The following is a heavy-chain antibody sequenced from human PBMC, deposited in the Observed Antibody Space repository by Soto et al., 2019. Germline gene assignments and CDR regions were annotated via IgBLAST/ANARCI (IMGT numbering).Heavy chain of an antibody. V-gene: IGHV4-34*01. CDR3: ARGSNYYGSGSCTKRYYYYMDV. D-gene: IGHD3-10*01. J-gene: IGHJ6*03. CDR1: GGSFSGYY. CDR2: INHSGST. Sequence: SETLSLTCAVYGGSFSGYYWSWIRQPPGKGLEWIGEINHSGSTNYNPSLKSRVTISVDTSKNQFSLKLSSVTAADTAVYYCARGSNYYGSGSCTKRYYYYMDVWGKGTTVTVSS.